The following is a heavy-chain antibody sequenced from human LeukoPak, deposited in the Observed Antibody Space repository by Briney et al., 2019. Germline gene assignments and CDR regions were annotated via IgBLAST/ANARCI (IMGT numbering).Heavy chain of an antibody. J-gene: IGHJ6*02. CDR1: GFTFSSYS. Sequence: GGSLRLSCAASGFTFSSYSMNWVRQAPGKGLEWVSSISSSSSYIYYADSVKGRFTISRDNAKNSLYLQMNSLRAEDTAVYYCARMVGSSCVHYYGMDVWGQGTTVTVSS. CDR3: ARMVGSSCVHYYGMDV. D-gene: IGHD6-6*01. V-gene: IGHV3-21*01. CDR2: ISSSSSYI.